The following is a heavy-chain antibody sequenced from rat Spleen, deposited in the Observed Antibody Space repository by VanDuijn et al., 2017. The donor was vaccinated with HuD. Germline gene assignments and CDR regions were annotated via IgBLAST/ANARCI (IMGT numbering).Heavy chain of an antibody. CDR2: ISYGDSSGHSSP. J-gene: IGHJ1*01. CDR3: ARAGYLRDWYFDF. D-gene: IGHD2-2*01. Sequence: EVQLVESGGGLVQPGRSLKLSCAASGFTFSDYGMAWVRQAPTKGLEWVATISYGDSSGHSSPYYRDSVKGRFTISRDNEKSTLSLQMDSLRSEDTATYYCARAGYLRDWYFDFWGPGTMVTVSS. CDR1: GFTFSDYG. V-gene: IGHV5-29*01.